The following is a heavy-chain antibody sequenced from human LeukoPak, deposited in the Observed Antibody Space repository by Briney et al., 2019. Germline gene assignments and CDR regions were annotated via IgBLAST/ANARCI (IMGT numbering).Heavy chain of an antibody. Sequence: GGSLRLSCTASGCTFSTHAVNWVRQAPGKGLEWVSAISSSGGTTYYPDSVKGRFSISRDNSKNTLYLRMNSLRAEDTAVYYCGRPSSNFALKSLHIVSWGQGALVTVSS. V-gene: IGHV3-23*01. CDR1: GCTFSTHA. D-gene: IGHD4-11*01. J-gene: IGHJ4*02. CDR2: ISSSGGTT. CDR3: GRPSSNFALKSLHIVS.